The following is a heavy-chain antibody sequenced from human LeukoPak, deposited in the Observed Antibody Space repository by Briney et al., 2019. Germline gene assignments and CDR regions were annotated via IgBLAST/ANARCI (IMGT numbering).Heavy chain of an antibody. Sequence: GGSLRLSCAASGFTFDDYAMHWVRQAPGKGLEWVCVISWDGINTYHADSVKGRFTISRDNSKNSLYLQMNSLRNEDTALYYCAKARYFDSGGPWAFDIWGQGTMVTVSS. J-gene: IGHJ3*02. D-gene: IGHD3-22*01. CDR1: GFTFDDYA. CDR2: ISWDGINT. CDR3: AKARYFDSGGPWAFDI. V-gene: IGHV3-43*01.